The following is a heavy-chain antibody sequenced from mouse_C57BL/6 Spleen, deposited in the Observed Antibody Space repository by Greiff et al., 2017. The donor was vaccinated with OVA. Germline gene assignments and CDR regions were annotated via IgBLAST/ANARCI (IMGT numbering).Heavy chain of an antibody. D-gene: IGHD1-1*01. CDR2: IDPSDSYT. CDR3: ARRLFITTVGPYWYFDV. V-gene: IGHV1-50*01. J-gene: IGHJ1*03. Sequence: QVQLQQPGAELVKPGASVKLSCKASGYTFTSYWMQWVKQRPGQGLEWIGEIDPSDSYTTYNQKFKGKATLTVDTSSSTAYMQLSSLTSEDSAVYYCARRLFITTVGPYWYFDVWGTGTTVTVSS. CDR1: GYTFTSYW.